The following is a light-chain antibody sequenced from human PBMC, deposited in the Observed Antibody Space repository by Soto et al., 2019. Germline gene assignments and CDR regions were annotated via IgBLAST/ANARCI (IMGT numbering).Light chain of an antibody. J-gene: IGKJ2*01. V-gene: IGKV1-39*01. CDR2: AAS. CDR3: QHSWT. CDR1: QNIGDS. Sequence: DIQMTQSPSSLSASVGDRVTTTCRASQNIGDSLNWYQQKPGKAPKLLIYAASSLQSGVPSRFSGSGSGTDFTLTVSSLQPEDFASYYCQHSWTFGQGTKLEI.